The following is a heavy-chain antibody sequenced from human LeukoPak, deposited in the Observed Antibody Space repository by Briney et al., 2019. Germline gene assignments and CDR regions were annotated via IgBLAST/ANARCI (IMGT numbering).Heavy chain of an antibody. CDR2: IRYDGSNN. Sequence: GGSLRLSCAASGFTFSTYGMHWVRQAPGKGLEWVAFIRYDGSNNYYADSLKGRFTISRDNSKNTLYLQMNSLRAEDTAVYYCAKDEGVYCSGGSCYSFDYWGQGTLVTVSS. CDR1: GFTFSTYG. CDR3: AKDEGVYCSGGSCYSFDY. J-gene: IGHJ4*02. D-gene: IGHD2-15*01. V-gene: IGHV3-30*02.